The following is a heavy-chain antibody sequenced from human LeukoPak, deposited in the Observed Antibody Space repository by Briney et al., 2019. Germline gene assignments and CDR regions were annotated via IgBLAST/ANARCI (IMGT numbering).Heavy chain of an antibody. Sequence: GGSLRLSCAASGFTFSSHAMHWVRQAPGKGLEWVAVISYDGSNKYYADSVKGRFTISRDNSKNTLYLQMNSLRAEDTAVYYCARGARGSQDYWGQGTLVTVSS. V-gene: IGHV3-30-3*01. CDR1: GFTFSSHA. CDR3: ARGARGSQDY. J-gene: IGHJ4*02. D-gene: IGHD1-1*01. CDR2: ISYDGSNK.